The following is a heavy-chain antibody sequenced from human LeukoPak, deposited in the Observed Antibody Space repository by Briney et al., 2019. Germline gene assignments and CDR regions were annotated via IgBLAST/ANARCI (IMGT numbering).Heavy chain of an antibody. Sequence: WVGFIRSKAYGGTTEYAASVKGRFTISRDDSKSIAYLQMNSLKSEDTAVYYCTRRWELFDYWGQGTLVTVSS. CDR2: IRSKAYGGTT. D-gene: IGHD1-26*01. V-gene: IGHV3-49*02. J-gene: IGHJ4*02. CDR3: TRRWELFDY.